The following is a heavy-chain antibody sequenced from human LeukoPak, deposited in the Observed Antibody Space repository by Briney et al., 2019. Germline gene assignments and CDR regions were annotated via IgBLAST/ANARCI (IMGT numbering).Heavy chain of an antibody. V-gene: IGHV3-66*01. Sequence: GGSLRLSCAASGFIVSSYSMSWVRQAPGKGLEWVSVIYSGGSTYYADSVKGRFTISRDSSNNTLSLQMNSLRAEDTAVYYCASPLWDYWGQGILVTVST. J-gene: IGHJ4*02. D-gene: IGHD3-10*01. CDR2: IYSGGST. CDR1: GFIVSSYS. CDR3: ASPLWDY.